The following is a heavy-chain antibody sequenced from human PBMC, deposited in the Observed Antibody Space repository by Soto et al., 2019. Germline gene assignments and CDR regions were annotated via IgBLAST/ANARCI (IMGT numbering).Heavy chain of an antibody. Sequence: QVHLVQSGAEVKKPGASVKVSCKTSGYPFPSFEIHWIRQAPGQRPEWMGGISNAGSGSTKYSQKFQDRLPIRGDKRATTVYMALSSLTSEDTAIYYCARESSHYQDCFQNWGQGTLVTVSA. V-gene: IGHV1-3*01. CDR1: GYPFPSFE. D-gene: IGHD2-21*02. CDR3: ARESSHYQDCFQN. CDR2: ISNAGSGST. J-gene: IGHJ4*02.